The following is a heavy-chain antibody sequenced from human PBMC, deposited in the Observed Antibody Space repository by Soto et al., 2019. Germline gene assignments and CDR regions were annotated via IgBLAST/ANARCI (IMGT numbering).Heavy chain of an antibody. CDR1: GYTFTGYY. CDR3: ARAGGYCSGGSRRCGMDV. D-gene: IGHD2-15*01. CDR2: INPNSGGT. Sequence: QVQLVQSGAEVKKPGASVKVSCKASGYTFTGYYMHWVRQAPGQGLEWMGWINPNSGGTNYAQKFQGWVTMTRDTSISTAYMEVSRLRSDDTAVYYCARAGGYCSGGSRRCGMDVWGQGTTVTVSS. V-gene: IGHV1-2*04. J-gene: IGHJ6*02.